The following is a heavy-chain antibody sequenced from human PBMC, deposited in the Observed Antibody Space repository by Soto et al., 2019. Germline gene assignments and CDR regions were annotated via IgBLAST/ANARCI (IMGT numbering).Heavy chain of an antibody. CDR1: GGSISSGGYY. Sequence: QVQLQESGPGLVKPSQTLSLTCTVSGGSISSGGYYWSWIRQHPGKGLEWIGYIYYSGSTYYNPPLKSRVTISVDTSKNQFSLKLSSVTAADTAVYYCARGLPRGLNPFDPWGQGTLVTVSS. D-gene: IGHD2-15*01. J-gene: IGHJ5*02. V-gene: IGHV4-31*03. CDR2: IYYSGST. CDR3: ARGLPRGLNPFDP.